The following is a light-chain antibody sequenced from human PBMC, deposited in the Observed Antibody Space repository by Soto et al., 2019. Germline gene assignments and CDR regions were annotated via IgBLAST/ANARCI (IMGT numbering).Light chain of an antibody. CDR2: GAS. V-gene: IGKV3-20*01. CDR1: QSVTSSY. CDR3: QQYGSSPWT. J-gene: IGKJ1*01. Sequence: ETVLTQSPGTLSLSPGETGTLSCRASQSVTSSYLAWYQQKPDQAPRLLIYGASNRATGIPDRFSGSGSGTDFTLTISRLEPEDFAVYYCQQYGSSPWTFGQGTKVEIK.